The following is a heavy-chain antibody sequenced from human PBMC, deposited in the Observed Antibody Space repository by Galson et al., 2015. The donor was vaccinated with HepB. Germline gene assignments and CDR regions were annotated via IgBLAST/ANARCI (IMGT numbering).Heavy chain of an antibody. CDR1: GFTFSSNA. J-gene: IGHJ4*02. Sequence: SLRLSCAASGFTFSSNAMHWVRQAPGKGPEWVAVISYDGSIQYYAHSVRGRFTISRDNSKNALYLQMNSLRAEDTAVYYCAKDRVYWLHHKGSFDYWGQGTLVIVSS. CDR3: AKDRVYWLHHKGSFDY. CDR2: ISYDGSIQ. V-gene: IGHV3-30*18. D-gene: IGHD2-8*02.